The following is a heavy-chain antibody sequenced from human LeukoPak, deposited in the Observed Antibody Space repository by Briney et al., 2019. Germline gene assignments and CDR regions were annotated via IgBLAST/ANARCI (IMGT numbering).Heavy chain of an antibody. CDR3: AREQGQVPGPLVVAGTYYFDY. Sequence: ASVKVSCKASGYTFTSNHIHWVRQAPGQGLEWMGIINPSGRSTNYAHKFQGRATMTSDTSTSTVYMELSSLRSEDTAVYYCAREQGQVPGPLVVAGTYYFDYWGQGTLVTVSS. V-gene: IGHV1-46*01. J-gene: IGHJ4*02. CDR2: INPSGRST. CDR1: GYTFTSNH. D-gene: IGHD2-15*01.